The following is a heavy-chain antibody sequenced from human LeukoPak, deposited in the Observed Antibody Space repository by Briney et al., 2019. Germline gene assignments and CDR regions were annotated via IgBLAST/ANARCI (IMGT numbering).Heavy chain of an antibody. V-gene: IGHV3-23*01. J-gene: IGHJ4*02. CDR3: ANNGGVAVAGSFDN. D-gene: IGHD6-19*01. Sequence: GGSLRLSCAASGFTFDSYAMTWVRQAPGKGLEWVSTVTASGAGTYFADSVKGRFTISRDNSKNTLYLQMNSLRAEDTAVYYCANNGGVAVAGSFDNWGQETLVTVSS. CDR1: GFTFDSYA. CDR2: VTASGAGT.